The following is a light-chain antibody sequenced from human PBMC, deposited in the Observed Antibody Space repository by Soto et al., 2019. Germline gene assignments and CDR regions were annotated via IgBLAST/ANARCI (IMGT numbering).Light chain of an antibody. CDR3: QQYNNWPPLT. CDR1: QSVSSN. J-gene: IGKJ4*01. V-gene: IGKV3-15*01. CDR2: GAS. Sequence: EIVMTQSPATLSVSPGERATLSCRASQSVSSNLAWYQQKPGQAPRLLIYGASTRATGIPARFSGSGSGTACTLTISSLQSEDFAVYYCQQYNNWPPLTFGGGTKVEIK.